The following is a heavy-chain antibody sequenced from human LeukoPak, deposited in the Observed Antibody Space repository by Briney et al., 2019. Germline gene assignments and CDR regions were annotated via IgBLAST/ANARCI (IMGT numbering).Heavy chain of an antibody. CDR1: GYTLTGLA. D-gene: IGHD6-13*01. CDR2: FDPEGGET. CDR3: ATGVPSGYSSSWFPLSGIDY. J-gene: IGHJ4*02. Sequence: ASVKVSCTVSGYTLTGLAMHWVRQAPGQGLEWMGGFDPEGGETIYAQKFQGRVTMTGDTSTDTAYMELSSLRSEDTAVYYCATGVPSGYSSSWFPLSGIDYWGQGTLVTVSS. V-gene: IGHV1-24*01.